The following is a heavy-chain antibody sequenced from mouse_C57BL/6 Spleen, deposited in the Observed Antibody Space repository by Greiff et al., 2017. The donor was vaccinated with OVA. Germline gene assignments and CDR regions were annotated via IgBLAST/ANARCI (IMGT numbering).Heavy chain of an antibody. D-gene: IGHD2-3*01. V-gene: IGHV1-42*01. CDR2: INPSTGGT. CDR1: GYSFTGYY. J-gene: IGHJ2*01. Sequence: VQLQQSGPELVKPGASVKISCKASGYSFTGYYMNWVKQSPEKSLEWIGEINPSTGGTTYNQKFKAKATLTVDKSSSTAYMQLKSLTSEDSAVYYCALFYDFDYWSQGTTLTVSS. CDR3: ALFYDFDY.